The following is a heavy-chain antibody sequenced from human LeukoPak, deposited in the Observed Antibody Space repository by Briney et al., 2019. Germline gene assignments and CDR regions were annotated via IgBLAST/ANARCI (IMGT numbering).Heavy chain of an antibody. D-gene: IGHD3-22*01. J-gene: IGHJ3*02. Sequence: GGSLRLSCAASGFTFSSYGMSWVRQAPGKGLEWVSAISGSGGSTYYADSVKGRFTISRDNSKNTLYLQMNSLRAEDTAVYYCARDVGYYDSSGYYYRSRLGVGAFDIWGQGTMVTVSS. CDR1: GFTFSSYG. CDR3: ARDVGYYDSSGYYYRSRLGVGAFDI. V-gene: IGHV3-23*01. CDR2: ISGSGGST.